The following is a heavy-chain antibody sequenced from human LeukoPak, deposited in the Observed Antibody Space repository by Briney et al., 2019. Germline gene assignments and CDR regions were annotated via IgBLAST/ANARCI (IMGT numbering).Heavy chain of an antibody. J-gene: IGHJ4*02. CDR1: GFNFDDYG. CDR2: ISRDGGRT. Sequence: PGGSLRLSCAASGFTSGFNFDDYGMNWVRQVPGKVLEWVSGISRDGGRTGYADSVQGRLPISRDNSTNSLHLQMNSLRVEDTSFYYCVKVSNYDFWSGYYKGFDKWGQGTVVTVSS. D-gene: IGHD3-3*01. CDR3: VKVSNYDFWSGYYKGFDK. V-gene: IGHV3-20*04.